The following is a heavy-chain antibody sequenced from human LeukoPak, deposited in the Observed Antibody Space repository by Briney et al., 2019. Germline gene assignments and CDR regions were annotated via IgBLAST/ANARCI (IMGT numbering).Heavy chain of an antibody. CDR2: INPNSGGT. Sequence: GASVKVSCKASGYTFTGYYRHWVRQAPAQGLEWMGWINPNSGGTNYAQKFQGRVTMTRDTSISTAYMKLSRLRSDDTAVYYCARDNWSQEGLYDSSVDWGQGTLVTVSS. CDR3: ARDNWSQEGLYDSSVD. D-gene: IGHD3-22*01. J-gene: IGHJ4*02. V-gene: IGHV1-2*02. CDR1: GYTFTGYY.